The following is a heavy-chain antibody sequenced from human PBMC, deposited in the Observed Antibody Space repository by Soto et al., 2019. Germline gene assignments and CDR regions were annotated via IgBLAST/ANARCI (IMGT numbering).Heavy chain of an antibody. Sequence: QVQLVESGGGVVQPGWSLRLSCAASGFTFSSYGMHWVRQAPGKGLEWVAVISYDGSNKYYADSVKGRFTISRDNSKNTLYLQMNSLRAEDTAVYYCAKHRTAGNWFDPWGQGTLVTVSS. V-gene: IGHV3-30*18. CDR3: AKHRTAGNWFDP. CDR1: GFTFSSYG. J-gene: IGHJ5*02. D-gene: IGHD2-2*01. CDR2: ISYDGSNK.